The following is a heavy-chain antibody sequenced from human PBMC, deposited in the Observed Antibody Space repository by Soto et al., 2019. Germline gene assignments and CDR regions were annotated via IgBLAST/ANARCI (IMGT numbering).Heavy chain of an antibody. CDR1: GYTFTSYG. D-gene: IGHD3-10*01. Sequence: QVPLVQSGAEVKKPGASVKVSCKASGYTFTSYGISWVRQAPGQGLEWMGWISAYNGNTNYAQKLQGRVTMTTDTSTSTAYMELRSLRSDDTAVYYCATYYYGSGSQDYYGMDVWGQGTTVTVSS. CDR3: ATYYYGSGSQDYYGMDV. V-gene: IGHV1-18*01. J-gene: IGHJ6*02. CDR2: ISAYNGNT.